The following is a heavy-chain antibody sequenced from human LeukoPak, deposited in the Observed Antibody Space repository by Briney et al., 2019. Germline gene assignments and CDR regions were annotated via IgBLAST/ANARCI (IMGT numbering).Heavy chain of an antibody. V-gene: IGHV1-69*13. CDR2: IIPIFGTA. CDR1: GGTFSSYA. CDR3: ARFGIGSSSWYVFDY. D-gene: IGHD6-13*01. J-gene: IGHJ4*02. Sequence: GPSVKVSCKATGGTFSSYAISWVRQAPGQGLEWMGGIIPIFGTANYAQKFQGRVTITADESTSTAYMELSSLRSEDTAVYYCARFGIGSSSWYVFDYWGQGTLVTVSS.